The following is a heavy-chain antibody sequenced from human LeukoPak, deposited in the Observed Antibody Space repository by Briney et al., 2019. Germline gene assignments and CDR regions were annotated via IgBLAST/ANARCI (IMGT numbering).Heavy chain of an antibody. J-gene: IGHJ4*02. CDR1: GFTFDDYA. V-gene: IGHV3-9*01. D-gene: IGHD6-19*01. CDR3: AKGRVTAVAGTLGDY. CDR2: ISWNSGSI. Sequence: GGSLRLSCAASGFTFDDYAMHWVRQAPGKGLEWVSGISWNSGSIGYADSVKGRFTISRDNAKDSLYLQMNSLRAEDTALYYCAKGRVTAVAGTLGDYWGQGTLVTVSS.